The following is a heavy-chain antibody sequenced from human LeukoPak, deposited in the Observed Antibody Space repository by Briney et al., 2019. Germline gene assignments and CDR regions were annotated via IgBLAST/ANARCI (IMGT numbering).Heavy chain of an antibody. J-gene: IGHJ5*02. CDR2: IKSKTDGGTT. CDR3: TTEIVVVITNWFDP. D-gene: IGHD3-22*01. Sequence: PGGSLRLSCAASGFTFSNAWMNWVRQAPGKGLEWVGRIKSKTDGGTTDYAAPVKGRFTISRDDSKNTLYLQMNSLKTEDTAVYYCTTEIVVVITNWFDPWGQGTLVTVSS. V-gene: IGHV3-15*01. CDR1: GFTFSNAW.